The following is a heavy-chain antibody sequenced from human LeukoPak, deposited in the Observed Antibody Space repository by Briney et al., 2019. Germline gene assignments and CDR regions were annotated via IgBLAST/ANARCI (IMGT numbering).Heavy chain of an antibody. CDR1: AFTFSSYS. Sequence: GGSLRLSCAASAFTFSSYSMNWVRQAPGKGLEWVSSISSSSGHIYYADSVKGRFTISRDNAQNSLYLQMNSLRVEDTAVYYCARVLPHYCSSTSCSNDYWGQGTRVTVSS. CDR3: ARVLPHYCSSTSCSNDY. D-gene: IGHD2-2*01. CDR2: ISSSSGHI. V-gene: IGHV3-21*01. J-gene: IGHJ4*02.